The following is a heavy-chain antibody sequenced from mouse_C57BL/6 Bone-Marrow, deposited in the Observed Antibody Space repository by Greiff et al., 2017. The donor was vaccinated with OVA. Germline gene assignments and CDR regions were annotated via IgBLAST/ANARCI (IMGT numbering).Heavy chain of an antibody. V-gene: IGHV1-61*01. D-gene: IGHD2-14*01. CDR1: GYTFTSYW. J-gene: IGHJ1*03. CDR3: ACTNWYFDV. Sequence: QVQLQQPGAELVRPGSSVKLSCKASGYTFTSYWMDWVKQRPGQGLEWIGNIYPSDSETHYNQKFKDKATLTVDKSSSTAYMHLSSLTSEDSAVYYCACTNWYFDVWGTGTTVTVSS. CDR2: IYPSDSET.